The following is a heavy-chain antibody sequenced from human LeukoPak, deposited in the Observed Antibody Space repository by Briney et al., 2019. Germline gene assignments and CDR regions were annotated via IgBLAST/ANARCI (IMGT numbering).Heavy chain of an antibody. J-gene: IGHJ4*02. Sequence: GGSLRLSCTASGFTFGDYAMSWIRQAPGKGLEWVSYISNSGNTIKEADSVRGRFTISRDNAQNSLFLQMKSLRADDTAVYYCARYRVITNDYFDSWGQGTLVTVSS. D-gene: IGHD3-16*01. V-gene: IGHV3-11*01. CDR3: ARYRVITNDYFDS. CDR1: GFTFGDYA. CDR2: ISNSGNTI.